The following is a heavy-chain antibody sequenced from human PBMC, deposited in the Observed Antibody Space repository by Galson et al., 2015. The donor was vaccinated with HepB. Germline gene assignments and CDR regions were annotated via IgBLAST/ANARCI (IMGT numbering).Heavy chain of an antibody. J-gene: IGHJ6*02. CDR3: ASTEATMVRGVISYYGMDI. V-gene: IGHV5-10-1*01. Sequence: QSGAEVKKPGESLRISRKGSGYSFTSYWISWVRQMPGKGLEWMGKIDPSDSYTNYSPSFQGHVTISADKSISTAYLQWSSLKASDTAMYCCASTEATMVRGVISYYGMDIWGQGTTVTVSS. CDR2: IDPSDSYT. D-gene: IGHD3-10*01. CDR1: GYSFTSYW.